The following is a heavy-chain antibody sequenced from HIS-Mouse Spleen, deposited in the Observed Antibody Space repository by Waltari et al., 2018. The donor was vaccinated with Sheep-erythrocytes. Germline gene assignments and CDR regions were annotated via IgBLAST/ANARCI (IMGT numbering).Heavy chain of an antibody. CDR1: GFTFSSYG. D-gene: IGHD3-10*01. V-gene: IGHV3-30*18. Sequence: QVQLVESGGGVVQPGRSLRLSCAASGFTFSSYGMHWARQAPGKGLEWVAVISYDGSNKYYADSVKGRFTISRDNSKNTLYLQMNSLRAEDTAVYYCAKDRRGFWDYWGQGTLVTVSS. J-gene: IGHJ4*02. CDR2: ISYDGSNK. CDR3: AKDRRGFWDY.